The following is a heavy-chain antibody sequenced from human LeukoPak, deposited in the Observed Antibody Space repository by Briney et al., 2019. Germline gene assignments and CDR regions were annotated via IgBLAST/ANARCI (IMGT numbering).Heavy chain of an antibody. V-gene: IGHV3-15*01. CDR1: GFTFSNYG. CDR3: TTEVVIMIFDY. CDR2: IKSKTDGGTT. Sequence: GGSLRLSCAASGFTFSNYGMHWVRQAPGKGLEWVGRIKSKTDGGTTDYAAPVKGRFTISRDDSKNTLYLQMNSLKTEDTAVYYCTTEVVIMIFDYWGQGTLVTVSS. D-gene: IGHD3-3*01. J-gene: IGHJ4*02.